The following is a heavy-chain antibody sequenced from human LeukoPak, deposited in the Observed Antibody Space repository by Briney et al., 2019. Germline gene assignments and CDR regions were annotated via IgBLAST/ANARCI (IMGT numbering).Heavy chain of an antibody. J-gene: IGHJ4*02. CDR3: ARTSYETGDHYFDY. D-gene: IGHD4-17*01. CDR1: GASISSGDYF. CDR2: IYNSGNT. Sequence: SETLSLTCTVSGASISSGDYFWSWIRQHPGKGPEWIGYIYNSGNTYYNPSLKSRVTMSIDTSKNQFSLNLRSVTAADTTVYYCARTSYETGDHYFDYWGQGTLVTVSS. V-gene: IGHV4-31*03.